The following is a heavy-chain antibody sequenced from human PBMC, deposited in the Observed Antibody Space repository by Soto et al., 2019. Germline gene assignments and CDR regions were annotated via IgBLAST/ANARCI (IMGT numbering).Heavy chain of an antibody. V-gene: IGHV1-69*01. Sequence: QAQVVQSGAEVRKPGSSVKLSCKASEGTFNSYAIAWVRQAPGQGLEWMGGIIPYYNTLNYAQKFQDRVTMTADDSTNTGYMELSSLRSDDTAVYFWASGASRWYPYGFDSWAQGTLVTVSS. J-gene: IGHJ4*02. CDR3: ASGASRWYPYGFDS. D-gene: IGHD6-13*01. CDR2: IIPYYNTL. CDR1: EGTFNSYA.